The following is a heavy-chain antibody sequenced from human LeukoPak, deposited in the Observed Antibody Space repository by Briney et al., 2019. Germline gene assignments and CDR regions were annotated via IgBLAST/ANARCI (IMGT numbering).Heavy chain of an antibody. CDR1: GYTFTSYD. CDR2: MNPNSGNT. CDR3: ARRLPIAVAGRGLANWFDP. V-gene: IGHV1-8*01. Sequence: ASVKVSCKASGYTFTSYDINWVRQATGQGLEWMGWMNPNSGNTGYAQKFQGRVTMTRNTSKSTAYMELSSLRSEDTAVYYCARRLPIAVAGRGLANWFDPWGQGTLVTVSS. J-gene: IGHJ5*02. D-gene: IGHD6-19*01.